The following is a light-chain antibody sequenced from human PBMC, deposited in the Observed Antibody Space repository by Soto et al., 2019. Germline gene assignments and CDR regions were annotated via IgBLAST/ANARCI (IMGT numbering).Light chain of an antibody. Sequence: AIQMTQSPSSLSASVGDRVTITCRASQGIRNDLGWYQQKPGKAPRLLIYAASSLQSGVPSRFSGSRSGTDFTLTISSLQPEDFATYYCLQDYNYPWTFGQGTKVEIK. J-gene: IGKJ1*01. CDR1: QGIRND. CDR2: AAS. CDR3: LQDYNYPWT. V-gene: IGKV1-6*01.